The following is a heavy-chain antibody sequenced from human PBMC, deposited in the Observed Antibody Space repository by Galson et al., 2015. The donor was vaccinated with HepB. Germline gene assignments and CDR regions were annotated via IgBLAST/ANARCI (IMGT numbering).Heavy chain of an antibody. CDR1: GYTFSTYY. CDR2: INSTSASS. D-gene: IGHD3-3*01. CDR3: AVSSQRFLPPGVDC. J-gene: IGHJ4*02. V-gene: IGHV1-46*01. Sequence: SVKVSCKASGYTFSTYYMYWVRQGTGQGLEWVGIINSTSASSRYPQKFQGRVTMTRDTSTSTFYMEMSSLRSEDTAIYYCAVSSQRFLPPGVDCWGQGTLATVSS.